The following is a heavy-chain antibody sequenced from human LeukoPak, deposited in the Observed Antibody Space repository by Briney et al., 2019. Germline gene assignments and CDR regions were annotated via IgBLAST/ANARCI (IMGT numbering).Heavy chain of an antibody. D-gene: IGHD3-10*02. CDR1: GDSIGSGNYY. V-gene: IGHV4-30-4*01. Sequence: SETLSLTCTVSGDSIGSGNYYWSWIRQPPGKALEWIGYIGYSGDTYYNPSLKSRIAISIDTSKNQFSLRLSSVTAADTAVYYCARGDPVLGEVVSEFDPWGQGTLVAVSS. CDR2: IGYSGDT. CDR3: ARGDPVLGEVVSEFDP. J-gene: IGHJ5*02.